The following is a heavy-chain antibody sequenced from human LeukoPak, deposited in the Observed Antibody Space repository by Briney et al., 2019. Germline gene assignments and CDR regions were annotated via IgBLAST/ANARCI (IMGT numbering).Heavy chain of an antibody. V-gene: IGHV1-2*06. CDR2: INPNSGGT. D-gene: IGHD2-2*01. CDR1: GYTFTGYY. CDR3: ARGGHLRIITTRY. Sequence: ASVKVSCKASGYTFTGYYMHWVRQAPGQGLEWMGRINPNSGGTNYAQKFQGRVTMTRDTSISTAYMELSRLRSDDTAVYYCARGGHLRIITTRYWGQGTLVTVSS. J-gene: IGHJ4*02.